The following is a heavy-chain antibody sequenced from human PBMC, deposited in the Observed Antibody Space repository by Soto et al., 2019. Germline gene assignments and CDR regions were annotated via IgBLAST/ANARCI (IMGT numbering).Heavy chain of an antibody. D-gene: IGHD6-13*01. CDR2: IIPIFGTA. J-gene: IGHJ6*02. V-gene: IGHV1-69*05. CDR3: ARDSGIAAADIYYYGMDV. Sequence: SVKVSCKASGGTFSSYAISWVRQAPGQGLEWMGGIIPIFGTANYAQKFQGRVTITTDESTSTAYMELSSLRSEDTAVYYCARDSGIAAADIYYYGMDVWGQGTTVTAP. CDR1: GGTFSSYA.